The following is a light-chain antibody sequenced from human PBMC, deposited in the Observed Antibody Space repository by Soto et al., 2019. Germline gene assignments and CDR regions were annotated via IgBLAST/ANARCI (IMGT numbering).Light chain of an antibody. J-gene: IGKJ4*01. V-gene: IGKV1-9*01. CDR2: AAS. CDR3: QQLYSYPLT. CDR1: QGITSY. Sequence: IQVTQSPSSLSASVGDRVTITCRASQGITSYLAWYQQKPGKAPKLLIYAASAVQTGVSSRFSGSGYGTDFALTISNLQPEDFATYFCQQLYSYPLTFGGGTTVEF.